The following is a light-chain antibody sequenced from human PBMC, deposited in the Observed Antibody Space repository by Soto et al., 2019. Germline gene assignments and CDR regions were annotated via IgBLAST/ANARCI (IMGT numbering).Light chain of an antibody. J-gene: IGKJ4*01. V-gene: IGKV3-11*01. CDR1: QSVSSY. CDR3: QQRSNWPLT. CDR2: AAS. Sequence: EIVLTQSPATLSLSPGERATLSFSASQSVSSYLAWYQQNPGQAPRLLIYAASNRATGIPARFSGSGSGTDFPLTISSLEPEDFAVYYWQQRSNWPLTFGGGTKVEIK.